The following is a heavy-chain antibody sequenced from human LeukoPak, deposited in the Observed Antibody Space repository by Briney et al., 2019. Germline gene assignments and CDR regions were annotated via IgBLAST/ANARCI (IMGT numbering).Heavy chain of an antibody. CDR1: GYTFTMYY. V-gene: IGHV1-46*01. J-gene: IGHJ6*03. D-gene: IGHD5-18*01. Sequence: GASVKVSCKASGYTFTMYYIHWVRQAPGQGLEWMGMTNPSDGATTYAQRFQGRVTMTRDMSTSTAYMELSSLRSEDTAVYYCARGNSNPPYYYYYMDVWGKGTTVTVSS. CDR2: TNPSDGAT. CDR3: ARGNSNPPYYYYYMDV.